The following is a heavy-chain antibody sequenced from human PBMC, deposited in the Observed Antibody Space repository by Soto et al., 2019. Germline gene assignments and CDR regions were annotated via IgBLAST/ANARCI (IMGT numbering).Heavy chain of an antibody. Sequence: SVKVSCKASGGTFSTFGISWVRQAPGQGLEWMGGIIPFFGTARYSQKFEDRITITADESTNTVYTDLRSLTSEDTAIYYCAKSAPMDAGDKYYYDFWGQGALVTVSS. CDR3: AKSAPMDAGDKYYYDF. V-gene: IGHV1-69*13. CDR2: IIPFFGTA. J-gene: IGHJ4*02. D-gene: IGHD4-17*01. CDR1: GGTFSTFG.